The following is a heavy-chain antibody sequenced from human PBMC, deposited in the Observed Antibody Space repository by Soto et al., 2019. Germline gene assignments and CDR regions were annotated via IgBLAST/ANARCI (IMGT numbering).Heavy chain of an antibody. CDR2: INPNSGGT. CDR1: GYTFTGYY. V-gene: IGHV1-2*04. Sequence: QVQLVQSGAEVKKPGASVKVSCKASGYTFTGYYMHWVRQAPGQGLEWMGWINPNSGGTNYAQKFHGWVTMTRDTSISTAYMELSRLRSDDTAAYYCAVQTGTTYYFDYWGQGTLVTVSS. D-gene: IGHD1-1*01. CDR3: AVQTGTTYYFDY. J-gene: IGHJ4*02.